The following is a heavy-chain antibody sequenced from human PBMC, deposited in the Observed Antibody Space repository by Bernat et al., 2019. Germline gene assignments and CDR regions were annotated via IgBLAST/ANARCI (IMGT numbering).Heavy chain of an antibody. D-gene: IGHD3-3*01. J-gene: IGHJ4*02. Sequence: QVQLVQSGAEVKKPGASVKVSCKVSGYTLTELSMHWVRQAPGKGLEWMGGFDPEDGQTIYGQKFQGRVTITEETATDTAYMELSSLRSEDTAAYYGATLSLEWLRFDYWGQGTLVTVSS. CDR3: ATLSLEWLRFDY. V-gene: IGHV1-24*01. CDR1: GYTLTELS. CDR2: FDPEDGQT.